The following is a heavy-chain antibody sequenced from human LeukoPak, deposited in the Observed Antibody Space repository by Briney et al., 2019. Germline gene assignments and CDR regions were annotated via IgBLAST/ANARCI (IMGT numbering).Heavy chain of an antibody. Sequence: GGTLRLSCAASGFTFSSYSMNWVRQAPWKGLEWVSSISSSSSYIYYADSVKGRFTISRDNAKNSLYLQMNSLRAEDTAVYYCARVSLVSGAFDIWGQGTMVTVSS. CDR1: GFTFSSYS. J-gene: IGHJ3*02. D-gene: IGHD2-8*02. CDR2: ISSSSSYI. CDR3: ARVSLVSGAFDI. V-gene: IGHV3-21*01.